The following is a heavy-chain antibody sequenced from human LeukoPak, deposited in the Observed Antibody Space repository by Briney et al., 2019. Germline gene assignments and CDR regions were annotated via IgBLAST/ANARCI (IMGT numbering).Heavy chain of an antibody. V-gene: IGHV4-59*08. CDR2: IHYTGTT. CDR3: ATNRVGTYDRPFDI. Sequence: SETLSLTCIVSGGSINSHYWSWIRQPPGRGLEWIGDIHYTGTTKYNPSVKSRVTISIDTSKNQFSLELSSVTATDTAVYFCATNRVGTYDRPFDIWGQGTMVTVSS. D-gene: IGHD1-26*01. J-gene: IGHJ3*02. CDR1: GGSINSHY.